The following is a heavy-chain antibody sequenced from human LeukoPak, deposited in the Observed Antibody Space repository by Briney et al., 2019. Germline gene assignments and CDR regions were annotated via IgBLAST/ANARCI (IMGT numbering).Heavy chain of an antibody. V-gene: IGHV4-34*01. Sequence: PSETLSLTCAVYGGPFSGYYWSWIRQPPGKGLEWVGEINHSGSTKYNPSLKSGVTISVDTSRHPLSLKLSAVTAADTAVYFCARGNVWKTIPMVRGVSRASWFDPWGQGTLVTVSS. CDR3: ARGNVWKTIPMVRGVSRASWFDP. J-gene: IGHJ5*02. D-gene: IGHD3-10*01. CDR2: INHSGST. CDR1: GGPFSGYY.